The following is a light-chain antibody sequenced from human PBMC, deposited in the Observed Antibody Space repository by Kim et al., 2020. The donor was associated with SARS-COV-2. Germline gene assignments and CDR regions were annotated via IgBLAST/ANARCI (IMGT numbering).Light chain of an antibody. Sequence: EIVLTQSPVTLSLSPGESATLSCRASQYIKRLLAWYQQKPGQAPKLLIYDASNRAAGVPARFSGSGSGTDFTLTISSLETEDFAVYYCQQRSDWPKTFGQGTKLEI. V-gene: IGKV3-11*01. CDR2: DAS. CDR1: QYIKRL. J-gene: IGKJ2*01. CDR3: QQRSDWPKT.